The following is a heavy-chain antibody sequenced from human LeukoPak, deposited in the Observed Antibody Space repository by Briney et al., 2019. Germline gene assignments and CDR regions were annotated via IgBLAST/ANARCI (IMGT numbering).Heavy chain of an antibody. CDR3: ARIFHVGYYYDY. V-gene: IGHV3-64*01. Sequence: PGGSLRLSCAASGFTFSGHAMHWVRQAPGEGLEYVSAISSTGDTTYYANSVRGRFTISRDNSKNTLFLQMGSLRAEDVAVYYCARIFHVGYYYDYWGQGTPVTVSS. J-gene: IGHJ4*02. CDR2: ISSTGDTT. D-gene: IGHD3-22*01. CDR1: GFTFSGHA.